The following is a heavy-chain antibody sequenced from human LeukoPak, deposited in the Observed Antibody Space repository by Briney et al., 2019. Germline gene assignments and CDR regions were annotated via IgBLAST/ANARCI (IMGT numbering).Heavy chain of an antibody. Sequence: PGGSLRLSCAASGFTFSSYGMHWVRQAPGKGLEWVAVIWYDGSNKYYADSVKGRFTISRDNSKNTLYPQMNSLRAEDTAVYYCARDHYYDSSGPIDYWGQGTLVTVSS. V-gene: IGHV3-33*01. D-gene: IGHD3-22*01. CDR2: IWYDGSNK. CDR3: ARDHYYDSSGPIDY. J-gene: IGHJ4*02. CDR1: GFTFSSYG.